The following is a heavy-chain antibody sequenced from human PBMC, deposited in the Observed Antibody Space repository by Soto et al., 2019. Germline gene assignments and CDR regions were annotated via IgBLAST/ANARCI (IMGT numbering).Heavy chain of an antibody. Sequence: PGASLKSSCQASGYTFSNYWLGWVRQMPGKGLEWMGIIYPADSDTRYSPSFQGQVTISVDKSISTAYLQWSSPKASDTAMYYCARSIIKVDAHNWFAPWGQGTLVTVSS. CDR2: IYPADSDT. CDR3: ARSIIKVDAHNWFAP. D-gene: IGHD2-15*01. J-gene: IGHJ5*02. CDR1: GYTFSNYW. V-gene: IGHV5-51*01.